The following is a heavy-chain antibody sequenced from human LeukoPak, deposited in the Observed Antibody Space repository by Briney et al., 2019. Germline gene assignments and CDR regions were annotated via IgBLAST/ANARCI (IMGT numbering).Heavy chain of an antibody. D-gene: IGHD1-26*01. V-gene: IGHV3-30*02. Sequence: GGSLRLSCAASGFSFSSYGMQWVRQAPGKGLEWVAFIRYDGSDKYYADSVKGRFTISRDNSKNMLSLQMNSLRTEDTAVYYCAKEGVGTSTADNWGQRTLVTVSS. CDR1: GFSFSSYG. CDR3: AKEGVGTSTADN. J-gene: IGHJ4*02. CDR2: IRYDGSDK.